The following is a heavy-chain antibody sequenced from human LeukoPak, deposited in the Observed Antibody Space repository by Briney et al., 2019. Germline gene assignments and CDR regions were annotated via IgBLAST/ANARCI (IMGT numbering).Heavy chain of an antibody. CDR2: INHSGST. V-gene: IGHV4-34*01. D-gene: IGHD4-4*01. CDR3: AREQDLPTDSNQFYFDY. CDR1: GFTFSSYW. Sequence: GSLRLSCAASGFTFSSYWMSWVRQAPGKGLEWIGEINHSGSTNYNPSLKSRVTISVDTSKNQFSLKLSSVTAADTAVYYCAREQDLPTDSNQFYFDYWGQGTLVTVSS. J-gene: IGHJ4*02.